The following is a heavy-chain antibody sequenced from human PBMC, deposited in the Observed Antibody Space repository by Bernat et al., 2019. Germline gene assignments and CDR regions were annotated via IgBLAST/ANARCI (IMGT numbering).Heavy chain of an antibody. D-gene: IGHD2-2*01. CDR3: AKDQRYCGSSTCFGNDAFDI. CDR1: GFTFRGHA. CDR2: LSGSGGAT. J-gene: IGHJ3*02. Sequence: VQLVESGGGVVQPGRSLRLSCAASGFTFRGHAVSWVRQAPGKGLEWVSTLSGSGGATYYADSVKGRFTISRDSSETSVHLQMNSLRAEDTALYYCAKDQRYCGSSTCFGNDAFDIWGQGTMVTVSS. V-gene: IGHV3-23*04.